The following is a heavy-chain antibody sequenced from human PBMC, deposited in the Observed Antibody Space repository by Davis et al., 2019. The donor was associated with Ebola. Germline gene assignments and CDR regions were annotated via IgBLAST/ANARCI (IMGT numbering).Heavy chain of an antibody. D-gene: IGHD2-2*01. CDR3: AKDTSNIWFDM. CDR2: LGTSADT. J-gene: IGHJ3*02. V-gene: IGHV3-23*01. CDR1: GFIFSSYV. Sequence: LGGSLRLSCAASGFIFSSYVMSWVRQAPGKGLEWVSTLGTSADTYYADSVKGRFTISRDNSKNTLYLQMNGLRVEDTAIYYCAKDTSNIWFDMWGQGTMVTVS.